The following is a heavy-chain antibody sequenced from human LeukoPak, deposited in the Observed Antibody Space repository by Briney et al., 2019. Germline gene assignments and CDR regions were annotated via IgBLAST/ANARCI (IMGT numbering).Heavy chain of an antibody. D-gene: IGHD3-10*01. CDR3: AREYMEGTDY. V-gene: IGHV3-48*04. J-gene: IGHJ4*02. CDR2: ISTSGSTI. CDR1: GFTFSSYS. Sequence: GGSLRLSCAASGFTFSSYSMNWVRQAPGKGLEWVSYISTSGSTIYYADSVKGRFTISRDNAKNSLYLQMNSLRAEDTAVYYCAREYMEGTDYWGQGTLVTVSS.